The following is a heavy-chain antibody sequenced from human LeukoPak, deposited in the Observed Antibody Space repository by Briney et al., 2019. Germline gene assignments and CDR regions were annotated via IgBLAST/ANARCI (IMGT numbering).Heavy chain of an antibody. CDR2: INGDGSEE. CDR1: GFTFSRTW. Sequence: GGSLRLSCAASGFTFSRTWMSWVRHSPGKGLEWVANINGDGSEEYYVDSVKGRFTISRDNAKNSLYLQMNSLRAEDTALYYCAKDSYEDYVWGSYRSWGQGTLVTVSS. V-gene: IGHV3-7*03. D-gene: IGHD3-16*02. CDR3: AKDSYEDYVWGSYRS. J-gene: IGHJ5*02.